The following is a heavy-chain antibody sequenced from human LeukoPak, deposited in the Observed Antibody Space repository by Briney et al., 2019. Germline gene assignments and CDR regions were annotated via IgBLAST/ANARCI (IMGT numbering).Heavy chain of an antibody. D-gene: IGHD6-13*01. CDR3: ARPGGAAAGTGFDWFDP. J-gene: IGHJ5*02. CDR2: IIPIFGTA. V-gene: IGHV1-69*13. CDR1: GGTFSNYA. Sequence: SVKVSCKASGGTFSNYAISWVRQAPGQGLEWMGGIIPIFGTANYAQKFQGRVTITADESTSTAYMELSSLRSEDTAVYYCARPGGAAAGTGFDWFDPWGQGTLVTVSS.